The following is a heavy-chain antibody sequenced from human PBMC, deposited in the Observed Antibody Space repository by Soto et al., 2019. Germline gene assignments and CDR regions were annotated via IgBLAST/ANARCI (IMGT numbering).Heavy chain of an antibody. Sequence: ASVKVSCKASGYTFTSYYMHWVRQAPGQGLEWMGIINPSGGSTSYAQKFQGRVTMTRDTSTSTVYMELSSLRSEDTAVYYCARDPPCSNYGGSYDYYNGMDVWGQGTTVTVSS. D-gene: IGHD4-4*01. CDR1: GYTFTSYY. J-gene: IGHJ6*02. CDR3: ARDPPCSNYGGSYDYYNGMDV. CDR2: INPSGGST. V-gene: IGHV1-46*01.